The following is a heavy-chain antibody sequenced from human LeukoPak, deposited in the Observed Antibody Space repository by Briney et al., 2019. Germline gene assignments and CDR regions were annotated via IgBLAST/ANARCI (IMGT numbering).Heavy chain of an antibody. V-gene: IGHV3-23*01. D-gene: IGHD1-26*01. CDR3: ARDCQLAPSYSAAFDI. CDR2: ISSSGDYT. CDR1: GFRFSFDSYA. J-gene: IGHJ3*02. Sequence: GGSLRLSCAASGFRFSFDSYAMSWVRQAPGKGLEWVSAISSSGDYTYYADSVKGRFTISRDNAKNSLYLQMNSLRAEDTAVYYCARDCQLAPSYSAAFDIWGQGTMVTVSS.